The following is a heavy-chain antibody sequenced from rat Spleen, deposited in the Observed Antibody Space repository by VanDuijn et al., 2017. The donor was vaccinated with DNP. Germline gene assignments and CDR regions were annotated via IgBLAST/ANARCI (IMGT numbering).Heavy chain of an antibody. J-gene: IGHJ3*01. V-gene: IGHV1-43*01. CDR3: AKGLSWFAN. CDR2: IYTGSGGT. CDR1: GDTFTSYY. Sequence: QVQLRQSGAELAKPGSSVKISCKASGDTFTSYYIAWIKQATGQGLEYIGYIYTGSGGTNYNEKFKGKATLTVAKSSNTAFMQLSSLTPDDSAVYYCAKGLSWFANWGQGTLVTVSS. D-gene: IGHD4-1*01.